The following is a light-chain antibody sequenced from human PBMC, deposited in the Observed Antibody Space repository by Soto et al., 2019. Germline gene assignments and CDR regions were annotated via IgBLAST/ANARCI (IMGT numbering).Light chain of an antibody. J-gene: IGLJ2*01. V-gene: IGLV2-14*01. CDR3: TSFSSASTQV. CDR1: SSDVGAYNY. CDR2: DVS. Sequence: QSALTQPASVSGSPGQSITISCTGTSSDVGAYNYVSWYQQHPGKAPKLMIYDVSNRPSGVSNRFSGSKSGNTASLTISGLQAEYEADYYCTSFSSASTQVFGGGTKVTVL.